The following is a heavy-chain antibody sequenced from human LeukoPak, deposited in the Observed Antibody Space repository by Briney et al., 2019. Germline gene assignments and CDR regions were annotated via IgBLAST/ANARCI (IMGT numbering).Heavy chain of an antibody. CDR2: LSDGGNT. Sequence: GGSLRLSCAASGFSVISYDMTWVRQAPGKGLEWVSGLSDGGNTKYADSVQGRFTISRDNSKNILYLEMNSLNLDDTAIYYCARGVEPRAANTLAYWGQGTLVTVSS. V-gene: IGHV3-53*01. CDR1: GFSVISYD. CDR3: ARGVEPRAANTLAY. J-gene: IGHJ4*02. D-gene: IGHD1-14*01.